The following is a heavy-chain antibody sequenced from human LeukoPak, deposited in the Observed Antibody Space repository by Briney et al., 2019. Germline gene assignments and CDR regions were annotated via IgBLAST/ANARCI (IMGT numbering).Heavy chain of an antibody. CDR1: GFTFSSYA. V-gene: IGHV3-23*01. J-gene: IGHJ4*02. Sequence: PGGSLRLSCAASGFTFSSYAMSWVRQAPGKGLEWVSAISGSGGSTYYADSVKGRFTISRDNSKNTLYLQMNSLRAEDTAVCYCAKDRVSVYYYDSSGYYYFDYWGQGTLVTVSS. CDR2: ISGSGGST. CDR3: AKDRVSVYYYDSSGYYYFDY. D-gene: IGHD3-22*01.